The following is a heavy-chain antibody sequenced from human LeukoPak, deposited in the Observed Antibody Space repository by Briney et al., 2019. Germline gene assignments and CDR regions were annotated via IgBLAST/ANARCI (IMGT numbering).Heavy chain of an antibody. J-gene: IGHJ4*02. CDR2: ISYDESNK. CDR1: GFTFSSYG. D-gene: IGHD5-18*01. CDR3: AKVSGYSYGYRENSDY. V-gene: IGHV3-30*18. Sequence: GGSLTLSCSASGFTFSSYGMLWLRQAPGKALEWGADISYDESNKYYADSVKGRFTISRNNSKNTLYLQMNSLRAEDTAVYYCAKVSGYSYGYRENSDYWGQGTLVTVSS.